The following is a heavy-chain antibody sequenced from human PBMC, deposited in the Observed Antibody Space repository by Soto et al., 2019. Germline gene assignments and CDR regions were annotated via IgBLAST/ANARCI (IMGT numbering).Heavy chain of an antibody. J-gene: IGHJ4*02. Sequence: ASVTVSCKASVGTFSSYAISWVRQAPGQGLEWMGGIIPIFGTANYAQKFQGRVTITADESTSTAYMELSSLRSEDTAVYYCARGTYPSIVATPSAFDYWGQGTLVTVSS. D-gene: IGHD5-12*01. CDR3: ARGTYPSIVATPSAFDY. CDR2: IIPIFGTA. V-gene: IGHV1-69*13. CDR1: VGTFSSYA.